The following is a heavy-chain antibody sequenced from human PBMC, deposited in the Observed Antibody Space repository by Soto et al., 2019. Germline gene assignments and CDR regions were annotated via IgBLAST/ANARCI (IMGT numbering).Heavy chain of an antibody. CDR3: ARVVRDGPFDY. Sequence: QVQLQESGPGLVKPSETLSLTCTVSGGSISSYYWSWIRQPPGKGLEWIGYIYYSGSTNYNPSLKGRFTISVDTAKNRFSLKLSSVIAADTAVYYCARVVRDGPFDYWGQGTLVTVSS. CDR1: GGSISSYY. J-gene: IGHJ4*02. CDR2: IYYSGST. V-gene: IGHV4-59*01.